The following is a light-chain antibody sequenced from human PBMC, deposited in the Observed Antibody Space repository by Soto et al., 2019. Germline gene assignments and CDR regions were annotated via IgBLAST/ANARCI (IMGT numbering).Light chain of an antibody. J-gene: IGKJ1*01. CDR1: QSITSSY. Sequence: EIVLTQSPGNLSLSPGERATLSCRASQSITSSYLAWYQQKPGQAPRLLIYGASSRANGIPDRFSGSGSGTDFTLTISRLEPGDFAVYYCQQYGSSPRTFGQGTKVEI. V-gene: IGKV3-20*01. CDR2: GAS. CDR3: QQYGSSPRT.